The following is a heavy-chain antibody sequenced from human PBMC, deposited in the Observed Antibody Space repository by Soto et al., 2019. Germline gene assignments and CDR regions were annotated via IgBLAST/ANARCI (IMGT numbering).Heavy chain of an antibody. Sequence: TLSLTCAVSGGSISSGGYSWSWIRQPPGKGLEWIGYIYHSGSTYYNPSLKSRVTISVDRSKNQFSLKLSSVTAADTAVYYCARALRFLEWSPMNAFDIWGQGTMVTVS. CDR1: GGSISSGGYS. V-gene: IGHV4-30-2*01. CDR2: IYHSGST. D-gene: IGHD3-3*01. J-gene: IGHJ3*02. CDR3: ARALRFLEWSPMNAFDI.